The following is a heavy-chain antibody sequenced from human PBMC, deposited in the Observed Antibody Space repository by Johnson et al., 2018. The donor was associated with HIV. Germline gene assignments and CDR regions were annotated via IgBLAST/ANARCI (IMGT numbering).Heavy chain of an antibody. CDR2: INSDGSST. CDR1: GFTFSSYW. V-gene: IGHV3-74*01. CDR3: AREDTPFGSPHEGDAFDI. D-gene: IGHD3-16*01. J-gene: IGHJ3*02. Sequence: VQLVESGGGLVQPGRSLRLSCAASGFTFSSYWMHWVRQAPGKGLVWVSRINSDGSSTSYADSVKGRFTISRDNAKNTLYLQMNSLRVEDTAVYYCAREDTPFGSPHEGDAFDIWGQGTRVTVFS.